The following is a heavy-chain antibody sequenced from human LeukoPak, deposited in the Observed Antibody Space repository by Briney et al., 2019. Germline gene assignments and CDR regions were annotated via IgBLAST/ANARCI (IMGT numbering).Heavy chain of an antibody. CDR1: GFTVSSNY. D-gene: IGHD1-26*01. V-gene: IGHV3-23*01. CDR2: ISGSGGST. J-gene: IGHJ4*02. CDR3: AKSGSYYIFLYDY. Sequence: GGSLRLSCAASGFTVSSNYMSWVRQAPGKGLEWVSAISGSGGSTYYADSVKGRFTISRDNSKNTLYLQMNSLRAEDTAVYYCAKSGSYYIFLYDYWGQGTLVTVSS.